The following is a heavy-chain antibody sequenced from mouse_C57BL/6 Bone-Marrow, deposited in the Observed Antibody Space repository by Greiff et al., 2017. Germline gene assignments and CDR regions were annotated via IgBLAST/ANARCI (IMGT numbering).Heavy chain of an antibody. V-gene: IGHV14-3*01. Sequence: VQLKESVAELVRPGASVKLSCTASGFTIKNTYMHWVKQRPEQGLEWIGRIDPANGNTKYAPKFQGKATITADTSSNTAYMQLSRLTSEDTAIYYCARGYGSRAWFADWGQGTLVTVSA. J-gene: IGHJ3*01. D-gene: IGHD1-1*01. CDR2: IDPANGNT. CDR3: ARGYGSRAWFAD. CDR1: GFTIKNTY.